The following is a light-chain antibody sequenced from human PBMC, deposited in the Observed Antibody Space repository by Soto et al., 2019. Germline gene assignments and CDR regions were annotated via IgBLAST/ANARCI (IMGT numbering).Light chain of an antibody. V-gene: IGLV2-14*01. CDR2: EVV. CDR3: CSYTRSITRV. CDR1: SSDIGGYNY. J-gene: IGLJ2*01. Sequence: QSALTQPASVSGSPGQSSTISCTGTSSDIGGYNYVSWSQQHPGKAPKLMIYEVVNRPSGVSNRFSGSKSGNTASLNISGLQAEDGADYYCCSYTRSITRVFGGGTKLTVL.